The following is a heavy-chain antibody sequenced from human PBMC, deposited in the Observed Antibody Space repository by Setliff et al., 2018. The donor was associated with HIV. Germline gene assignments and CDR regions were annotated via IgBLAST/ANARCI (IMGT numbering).Heavy chain of an antibody. Sequence: ASVKVSCKASGYIFTSYAMNWVRQAPGQGLEWMGGMNTNTGNPTYAQGFTGRFVFSLDTSVSTAYLQISSLKAEDTAVYYCARSRLFFGVVTFDYWGQGTLVTVSS. V-gene: IGHV7-4-1*02. CDR2: MNTNTGNP. CDR3: ARSRLFFGVVTFDY. D-gene: IGHD3-3*01. J-gene: IGHJ4*02. CDR1: GYIFTSYA.